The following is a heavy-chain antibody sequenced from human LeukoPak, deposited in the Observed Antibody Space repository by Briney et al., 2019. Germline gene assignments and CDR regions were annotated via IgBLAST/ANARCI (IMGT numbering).Heavy chain of an antibody. J-gene: IGHJ4*02. D-gene: IGHD5-12*01. CDR1: GGSISSSNW. V-gene: IGHV4-4*02. CDR2: IYHSGST. CDR3: ARGKPLGYSGYLIDY. Sequence: PSETLSLTCAVSGGSISSSNWWSWVRQPPGKGLEWIGEIYHSGSTDYNPSLKSRVTISVDKSKNQFSLKLSSVTAADTAVYYCARGKPLGYSGYLIDYWGQGTLVTVSS.